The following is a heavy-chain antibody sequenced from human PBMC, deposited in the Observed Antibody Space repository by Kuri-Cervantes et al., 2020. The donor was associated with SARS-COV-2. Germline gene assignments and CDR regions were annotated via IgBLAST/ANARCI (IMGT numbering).Heavy chain of an antibody. D-gene: IGHD3-3*01. Sequence: GGLLRLPCAASGFTFSSYWMHWVRQAPGKGLVWVSRINSDGSSTSYADSVKGRFTISRDNAKNTLYLQMNSLRAEDTVVYYCARDRVAYDFWSGYPEAERGFDYWCQGTLVTVSS. CDR3: ARDRVAYDFWSGYPEAERGFDY. J-gene: IGHJ4*02. V-gene: IGHV3-74*01. CDR2: INSDGSST. CDR1: GFTFSSYW.